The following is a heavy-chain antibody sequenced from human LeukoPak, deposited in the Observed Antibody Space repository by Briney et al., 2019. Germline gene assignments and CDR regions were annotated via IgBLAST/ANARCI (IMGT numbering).Heavy chain of an antibody. Sequence: GGSLRLSCAASGFTFSSYWMHWVRQAPGKGLVRVSRINTDGSSTSYADSVKGRFTISRGNAKNTLYLQMSSLRVEDTAVYYCAFSSSLGVWWGQGTLVTVSS. CDR1: GFTFSSYW. D-gene: IGHD2-2*01. V-gene: IGHV3-74*01. CDR2: INTDGSST. J-gene: IGHJ4*02. CDR3: AFSSSLGVW.